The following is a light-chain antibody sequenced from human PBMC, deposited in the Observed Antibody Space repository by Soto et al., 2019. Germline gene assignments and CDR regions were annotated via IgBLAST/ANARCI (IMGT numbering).Light chain of an antibody. CDR3: QQRSNWPPLT. CDR2: DAP. CDR1: QSVSSY. V-gene: IGKV3-11*01. Sequence: EIVLTQSPATLSLSPGERATLSCRASQSVSSYLAWFQQKPGQAPRLLIYDAPNRATGIPARFSGSGSGTDFTLTISSLEPEDFAVYYCQQRSNWPPLTFGGGTQVEIK. J-gene: IGKJ4*01.